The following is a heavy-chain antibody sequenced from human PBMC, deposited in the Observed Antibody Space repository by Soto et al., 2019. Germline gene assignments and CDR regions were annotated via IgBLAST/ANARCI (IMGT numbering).Heavy chain of an antibody. J-gene: IGHJ4*02. CDR3: ARSYMTNGAAYFDY. D-gene: IGHD2-2*02. CDR2: ISAYNGNT. CDR1: GYTFTSYG. V-gene: IGHV1-18*01. Sequence: QVQLVQSGAEVKKPGASVKVSCKASGYTFTSYGISWVLQAPRQGLEWMGWISAYNGNTNYAQKLQGRVTMTTDTSTSTDYMELRSLRSDDTAVYYCARSYMTNGAAYFDYWGQGTLVTVSS.